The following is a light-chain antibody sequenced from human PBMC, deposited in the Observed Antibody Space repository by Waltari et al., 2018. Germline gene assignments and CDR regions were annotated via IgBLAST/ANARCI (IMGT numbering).Light chain of an antibody. J-gene: IGLJ2*01. V-gene: IGLV2-23*02. CDR3: CSYAGSPTYVL. CDR2: GVN. Sequence: QSALIQPASVSGTPGQSIIISCTGTSSDVGTYDLVSWYQQHPGKVPKVLIYGVNKRPSGISDRCSGSKSGNTASLTISGLQAEDEADYYCCSYAGSPTYVLFGGGTTLTVL. CDR1: SSDVGTYDL.